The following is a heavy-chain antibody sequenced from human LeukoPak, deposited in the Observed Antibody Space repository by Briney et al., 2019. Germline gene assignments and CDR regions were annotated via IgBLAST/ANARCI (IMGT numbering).Heavy chain of an antibody. CDR2: IDSSSNYI. J-gene: IGHJ4*02. Sequence: PGGSLRLSCAASGFTFSTYTMNWVRQAPGKGLEWVSSIDSSSNYIYYADSVKSRFTISRDNAKNSLFLQVNSLRAEDTAVYYCARTGRPEYSATWPFDYWGQGTLVTVSS. CDR3: ARTGRPEYSATWPFDY. D-gene: IGHD6-6*01. CDR1: GFTFSTYT. V-gene: IGHV3-21*01.